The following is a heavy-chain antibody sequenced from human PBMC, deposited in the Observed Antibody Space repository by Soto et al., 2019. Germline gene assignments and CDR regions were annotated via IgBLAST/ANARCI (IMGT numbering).Heavy chain of an antibody. CDR3: ASYGDYDDAFDI. V-gene: IGHV4-59*08. CDR1: GGSISSYY. D-gene: IGHD4-17*01. J-gene: IGHJ3*02. CDR2: IYYSGST. Sequence: PSETLSLTCTVSGGSISSYYWSWIRQPPGKGLEWIGYIYYSGSTNYNPSLKSRVTISVDTSKNQFSLKLSSVTAADTAVYYCASYGDYDDAFDIWGQGTMATVSS.